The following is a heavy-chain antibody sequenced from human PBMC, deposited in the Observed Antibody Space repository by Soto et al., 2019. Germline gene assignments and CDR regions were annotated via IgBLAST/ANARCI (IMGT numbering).Heavy chain of an antibody. J-gene: IGHJ4*02. D-gene: IGHD5-18*01. CDR3: AKREGNTYGLFH. Sequence: EVQLVESGGGLVQPGGSLRLSCAASGFSFSSYWMHWVRQAPGKGLVWVSRIKTDGSSTDYADSVKGRFTISRDNAKNTLYLQMNSLGAEDTAVYYCAKREGNTYGLFHWGQGTLVTVSS. CDR2: IKTDGSST. V-gene: IGHV3-74*01. CDR1: GFSFSSYW.